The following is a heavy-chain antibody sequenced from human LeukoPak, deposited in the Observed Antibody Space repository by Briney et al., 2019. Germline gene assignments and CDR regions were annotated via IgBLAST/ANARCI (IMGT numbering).Heavy chain of an antibody. CDR3: ARDMGCGGGSCYSSYYYYGMDV. V-gene: IGHV3-30-3*01. CDR1: GFTFSSYA. CDR2: ISYDGSNK. J-gene: IGHJ6*02. D-gene: IGHD2-15*01. Sequence: PGGSLRLSCAASGFTFSSYAMHWVRQAPGKGLEWVAVISYDGSNKYYADSVKGRFTISRDNSKNTLYLQMNSLRAEDTAVYYCARDMGCGGGSCYSSYYYYGMDVWGQGTTVTVSS.